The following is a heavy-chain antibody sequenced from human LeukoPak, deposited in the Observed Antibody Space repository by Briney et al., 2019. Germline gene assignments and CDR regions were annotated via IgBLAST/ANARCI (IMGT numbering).Heavy chain of an antibody. D-gene: IGHD6-13*01. J-gene: IGHJ4*02. CDR2: IWYDGSNK. V-gene: IGHV3-33*01. CDR1: GFTFSSYG. CDR3: ARWRRALFDY. Sequence: TGGSLRLSCAASGFTFSSYGMHWVRQAPGKGLEWVAVIWYDGSNKNYADSVKGRFTISRDNSKSTLYLQMNSLRAEDTAVYYCARWRRALFDYWGQGTLVTVSS.